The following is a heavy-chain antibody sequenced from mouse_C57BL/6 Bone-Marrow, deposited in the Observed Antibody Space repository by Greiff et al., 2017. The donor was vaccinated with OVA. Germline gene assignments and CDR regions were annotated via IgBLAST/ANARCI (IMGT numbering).Heavy chain of an antibody. V-gene: IGHV1-4*01. Sequence: VQLQESGAELARPGASVKMSCKAPGYAFTSYTMHWVKQRPGQGLEWIGYINPSSGYTKYNQKFKDKATLTADKSSSTAYMQLSSLTSEDSAVYYCARSTTVVAHWYFDVWGTGTTVTVSS. J-gene: IGHJ1*03. CDR2: INPSSGYT. CDR3: ARSTTVVAHWYFDV. D-gene: IGHD1-1*01. CDR1: GYAFTSYT.